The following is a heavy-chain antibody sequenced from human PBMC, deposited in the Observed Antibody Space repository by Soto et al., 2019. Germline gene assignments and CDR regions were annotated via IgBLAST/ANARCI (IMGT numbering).Heavy chain of an antibody. CDR1: GGTFSSYA. V-gene: IGHV1-69*01. Sequence: QVQLVQSGAEVQKPGSSVKVSCKASGGTFSSYAISWVRQAPGQGLEWMGGIIPIFGTANYAQKFQGRVTITADESTSTAYMELSSLRSEDTAVYYCAREGDYYDSSGYSLPFDYWGQGTLVTVSS. D-gene: IGHD3-22*01. J-gene: IGHJ4*02. CDR3: AREGDYYDSSGYSLPFDY. CDR2: IIPIFGTA.